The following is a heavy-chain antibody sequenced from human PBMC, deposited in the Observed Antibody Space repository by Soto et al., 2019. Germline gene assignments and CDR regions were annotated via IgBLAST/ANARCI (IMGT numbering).Heavy chain of an antibody. V-gene: IGHV4-39*01. CDR3: ARLNAGTTYYYSGMDV. Sequence: QLQLHESGPGLVKPSETLSLTCTVSGASVSSSSYYWGWIRQPPGKGLEWIGSIYYSGSTYYNPSLKSRVTISVDTSKNQLSLKPSSVTAADTAVYYCARLNAGTTYYYSGMDVWGQGTPVTVSS. CDR1: GASVSSSSYY. CDR2: IYYSGST. D-gene: IGHD1-7*01. J-gene: IGHJ6*02.